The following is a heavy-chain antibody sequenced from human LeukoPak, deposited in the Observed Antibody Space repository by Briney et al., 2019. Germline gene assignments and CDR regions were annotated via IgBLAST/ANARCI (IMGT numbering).Heavy chain of an antibody. CDR1: GFTFDDYA. Sequence: PGGSLRLSCAAPGFTFDDYAMHWVRQAPGKGLEWVALRSHDGGIEDYADSVKGRFTISRDNSRNTLYLQMNSLKPEDTAVYYCASSNEFYYDTSTYVDYWGQGTLVTVSS. J-gene: IGHJ4*02. V-gene: IGHV3-30-3*01. CDR2: RSHDGGIE. CDR3: ASSNEFYYDTSTYVDY. D-gene: IGHD3-22*01.